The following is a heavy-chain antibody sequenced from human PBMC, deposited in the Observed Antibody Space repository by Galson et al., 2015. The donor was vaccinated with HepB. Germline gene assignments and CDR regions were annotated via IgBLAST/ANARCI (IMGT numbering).Heavy chain of an antibody. CDR1: GFTFRSLG. D-gene: IGHD4-23*01. CDR3: AKEALPDYGGVTGFHY. Sequence: SLRLSCAASGFTFRSLGMHWVRQAPGKGLEWLAVIWYDGSEKYYRDSVKGRFTISKDTSKNTLYLQMDSLRVEDTAVYYCAKEALPDYGGVTGFHYWGQGTPVTVSS. J-gene: IGHJ4*02. V-gene: IGHV3-33*06. CDR2: IWYDGSEK.